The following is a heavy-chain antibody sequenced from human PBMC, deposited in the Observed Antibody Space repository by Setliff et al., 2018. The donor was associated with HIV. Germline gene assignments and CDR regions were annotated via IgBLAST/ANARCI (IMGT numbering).Heavy chain of an antibody. CDR3: TTAPFTMIIVDINKGAFDI. CDR1: GFSFSNVW. V-gene: IGHV3-15*01. CDR2: IKSKTNGGDGTA. Sequence: PGGSLRLSCAASGFSFSNVWMSWVRQAPGKGLEWVGRIKSKTNGGDGTADYATPVRGRFTISRDESRDTVYLQMNSLKTEDTAMYYCTTAPFTMIIVDINKGAFDIWGQGTMVTVSS. D-gene: IGHD3-22*01. J-gene: IGHJ3*02.